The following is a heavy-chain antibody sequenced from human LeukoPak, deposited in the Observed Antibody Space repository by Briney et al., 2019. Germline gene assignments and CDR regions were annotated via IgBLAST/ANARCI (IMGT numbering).Heavy chain of an antibody. J-gene: IGHJ4*02. CDR2: IIPIFGTA. D-gene: IGHD5-18*01. CDR3: ASKRGYSYGLDY. V-gene: IGHV1-69*13. CDR1: GGTFSSYA. Sequence: SVKVSCKASGGTFSSYAISWVRPAPGQGLEWMGGIIPIFGTANYAQKFQGRVTITADESTSTGYMELSSLRSEDTAVYYCASKRGYSYGLDYWGQGTLVTVSS.